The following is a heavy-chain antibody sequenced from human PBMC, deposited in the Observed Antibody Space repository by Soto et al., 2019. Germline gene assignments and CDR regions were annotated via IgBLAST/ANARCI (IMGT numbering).Heavy chain of an antibody. CDR2: IFHSGTT. CDR1: GYSINSGYY. CDR3: ARDTTYMVVPYYYYYGMDV. Sequence: TLSLTCAVSGYSINSGYYWGWIRQPPGKGLEWIGSIFHSGTTYYSPSLKSRVTISVDTSKNQFSLTLDSVTAADTAVYYCARDTTYMVVPYYYYYGMDVWGQGTTVTVSS. J-gene: IGHJ6*02. V-gene: IGHV4-38-2*02. D-gene: IGHD2-21*01.